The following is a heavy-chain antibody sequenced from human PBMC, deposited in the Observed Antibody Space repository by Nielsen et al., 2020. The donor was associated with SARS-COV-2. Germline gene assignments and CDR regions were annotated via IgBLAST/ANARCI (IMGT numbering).Heavy chain of an antibody. V-gene: IGHV3-30-3*01. J-gene: IGHJ4*02. CDR3: ARDSCTGGSCFDY. Sequence: GGSLRLSCAASGFTFSSYWMHWVRQAPGKGLEWVTVISYDGSNKYYADSLKGRVTISRDNSNNTLYLQMNSLRAEDTAVYYCARDSCTGGSCFDYWGQGTLVTVSS. D-gene: IGHD2-15*01. CDR1: GFTFSSYW. CDR2: ISYDGSNK.